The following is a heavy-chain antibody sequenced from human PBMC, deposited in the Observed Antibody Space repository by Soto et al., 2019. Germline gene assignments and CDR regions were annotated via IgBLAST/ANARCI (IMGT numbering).Heavy chain of an antibody. V-gene: IGHV4-34*01. CDR3: ARNLVSGRYCSGGSCYGTRYYGMDV. CDR2: INHSGST. CDR1: GGSFSGYY. J-gene: IGHJ6*02. D-gene: IGHD2-15*01. Sequence: SETLSLTCAVYGGSFSGYYWSWIRQPPGKGLEWIGEINHSGSTNYNPSLKSRDTISVDTSKNQISLKLSSVTAADTAVYYCARNLVSGRYCSGGSCYGTRYYGMDVWGQGTTVTVSS.